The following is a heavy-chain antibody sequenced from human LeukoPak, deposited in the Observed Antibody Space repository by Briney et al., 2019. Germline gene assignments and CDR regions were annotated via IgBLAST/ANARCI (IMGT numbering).Heavy chain of an antibody. Sequence: ASVKVSCKASGYTFTSYYMHWVRQAPGQGLEWTGIINPSGGSTSYAQKFQGRVTMTRDMSTSTVYMELSSLRSEDTAVYYCARAGIIAARQGRARWFDPWGQGTLVTVSS. CDR2: INPSGGST. CDR3: ARAGIIAARQGRARWFDP. V-gene: IGHV1-46*01. CDR1: GYTFTSYY. J-gene: IGHJ5*02. D-gene: IGHD6-6*01.